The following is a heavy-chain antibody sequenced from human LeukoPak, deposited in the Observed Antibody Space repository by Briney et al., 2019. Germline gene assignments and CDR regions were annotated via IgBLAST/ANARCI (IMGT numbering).Heavy chain of an antibody. J-gene: IGHJ6*03. CDR3: ARAKRDFWSGYYAYYYYYYMDV. D-gene: IGHD3-3*01. CDR1: GGSFSGYY. Sequence: SETLSLTSAVYGGSFSGYYWSWIRQPPGKGLEWIGEINHSGSTNYNPSLKSRVTISVDTSKNQFSLKLSSVTAADTAVYYCARAKRDFWSGYYAYYYYYYMDVWGKGTTVTVSS. CDR2: INHSGST. V-gene: IGHV4-34*01.